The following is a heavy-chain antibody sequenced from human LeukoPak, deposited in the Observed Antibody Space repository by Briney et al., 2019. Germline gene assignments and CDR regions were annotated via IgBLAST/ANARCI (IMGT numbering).Heavy chain of an antibody. CDR2: ISGSGGNT. CDR3: AKAARTTVTYSFDS. J-gene: IGHJ4*02. D-gene: IGHD4-17*01. Sequence: GGSLRLSCAASGFTFSSYAMSWVRQAPGKGLEWVSGISGSGGNTYYADSVKGRFTISRDNSKNTLYLQMNSLRAEDTAMYYCAKAARTTVTYSFDSWGQGTLVTVSS. V-gene: IGHV3-23*01. CDR1: GFTFSSYA.